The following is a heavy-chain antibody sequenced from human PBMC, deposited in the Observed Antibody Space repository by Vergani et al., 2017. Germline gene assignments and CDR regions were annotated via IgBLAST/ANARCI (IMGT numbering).Heavy chain of an antibody. D-gene: IGHD3-10*01. V-gene: IGHV3-23*04. Sequence: VQLVQSGAEVKKPGGSLRLTCAASEFTFSNYAMNWVRQAPGRGLEWVSGISGSGVSAYYPDSVKGRFTISRDNSKNMLFLQMNNLRTEDTAIYYCAKQYFVSGNYLFDYWGQGTLVTVSS. CDR2: ISGSGVSA. J-gene: IGHJ4*02. CDR3: AKQYFVSGNYLFDY. CDR1: EFTFSNYA.